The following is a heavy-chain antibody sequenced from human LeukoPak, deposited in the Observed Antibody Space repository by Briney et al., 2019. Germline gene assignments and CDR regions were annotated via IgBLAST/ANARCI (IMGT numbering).Heavy chain of an antibody. J-gene: IGHJ4*02. CDR3: AKDIAGTTGTALDY. CDR2: ISCNSGSI. D-gene: IGHD1-1*01. CDR1: GFTFDDCA. V-gene: IGHV3-9*01. Sequence: GGSLRLSCAASGFTFDDCAMHWVRQAPGKGLEWVSGISCNSGSIGYADSVKGRFTISRDNAKNSLYLQMNSLRAEDTALYYCAKDIAGTTGTALDYWGQGTRVTVSS.